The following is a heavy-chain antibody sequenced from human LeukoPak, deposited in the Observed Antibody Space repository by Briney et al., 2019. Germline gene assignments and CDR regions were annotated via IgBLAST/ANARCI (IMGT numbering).Heavy chain of an antibody. V-gene: IGHV3-23*01. CDR3: AKRAGPVAGEYYFDY. CDR1: EFIFSGYW. CDR2: ISDSGANT. D-gene: IGHD6-19*01. Sequence: PGGSLRLSCAASEFIFSGYWMNWVRQAPGKGLQWVSGISDSGANTRYADSVKGRFTISRDNSKNTLSLQMKNLSAEDTAVYYCAKRAGPVAGEYYFDYWGQGTLVTVSS. J-gene: IGHJ4*02.